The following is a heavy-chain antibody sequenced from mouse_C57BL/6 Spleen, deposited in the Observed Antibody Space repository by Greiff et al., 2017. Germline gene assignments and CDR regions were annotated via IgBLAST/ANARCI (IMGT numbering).Heavy chain of an antibody. J-gene: IGHJ2*01. Sequence: EVQLQPSGAELVRPGASVKLSCTASGFNIKDDYMHWVQQRPEQGLEWIGWIDPENGATEYASKFPGTATITADTSSTAAYRQLSSRTSEDTSVYYCTTPYYSNLYFDYGGQGTTLTVSS. D-gene: IGHD2-5*01. CDR3: TTPYYSNLYFDY. CDR1: GFNIKDDY. CDR2: IDPENGAT. V-gene: IGHV14-4*01.